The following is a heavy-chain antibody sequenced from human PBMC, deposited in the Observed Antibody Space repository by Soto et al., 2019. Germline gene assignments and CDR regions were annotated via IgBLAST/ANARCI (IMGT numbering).Heavy chain of an antibody. CDR1: GFSLTTSGLG. J-gene: IGHJ4*02. Sequence: KESGPTLVKPTQTLTLTCTFSGFSLTTSGLGVGWIRQPPGKALEWLALIYWDGDKRYSPSLKNRLTITKGTSEDQVVLTMTNMDPVDTATYFCAHRTSLYDSSGLGFDSWGPGTLVTVSS. D-gene: IGHD3-22*01. CDR3: AHRTSLYDSSGLGFDS. V-gene: IGHV2-5*02. CDR2: IYWDGDK.